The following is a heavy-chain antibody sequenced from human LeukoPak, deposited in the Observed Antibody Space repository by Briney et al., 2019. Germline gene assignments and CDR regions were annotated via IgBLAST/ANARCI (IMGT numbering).Heavy chain of an antibody. Sequence: SETLSLTCAVYGGSFSGYYWSWIRQPPGKGLEWIGEINHSGSTNYNPSLKSRVTISVDTSKNQFSLKLSSVTAADTAVYYCARGYGLSYYYDSSGYGVWGKGTTVTVSS. CDR2: INHSGST. V-gene: IGHV4-34*01. CDR3: ARGYGLSYYYDSSGYGV. CDR1: GGSFSGYY. J-gene: IGHJ6*04. D-gene: IGHD3-22*01.